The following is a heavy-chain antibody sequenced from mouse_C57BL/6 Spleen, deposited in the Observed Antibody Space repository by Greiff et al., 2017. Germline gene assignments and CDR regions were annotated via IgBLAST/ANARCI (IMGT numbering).Heavy chain of an antibody. V-gene: IGHV1-50*01. CDR2: IDPSDSYT. Sequence: QVQLKQSGAELVKPGASVKLSCKASGYTFTSYWMQWVKQRPGQGLEWIGEIDPSDSYTNYNQKFKGKATLTVDTSSSTAYMQLSSLTSEDSAVYYCARSDYDDWYCDVWGTGTTVTVSS. CDR1: GYTFTSYW. D-gene: IGHD2-4*01. J-gene: IGHJ1*03. CDR3: ARSDYDDWYCDV.